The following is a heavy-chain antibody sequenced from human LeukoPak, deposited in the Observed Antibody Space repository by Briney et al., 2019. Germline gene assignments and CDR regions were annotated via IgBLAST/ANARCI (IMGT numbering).Heavy chain of an antibody. CDR1: GYTFTSYG. D-gene: IGHD2-2*01. J-gene: IGHJ4*02. Sequence: GASVKVSCKASGYTFTSYGISWVRQAPGQGLEWMGWISAYNGNTNYAQKLQGRVTMTTDTSTSTAYMELRSLRSDDTAAYYCARDLEVVVPAAKDYWGQGTLVTVSS. CDR2: ISAYNGNT. CDR3: ARDLEVVVPAAKDY. V-gene: IGHV1-18*01.